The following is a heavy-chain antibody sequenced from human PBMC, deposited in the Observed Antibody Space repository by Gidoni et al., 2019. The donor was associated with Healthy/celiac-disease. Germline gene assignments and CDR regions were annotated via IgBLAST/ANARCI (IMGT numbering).Heavy chain of an antibody. Sequence: EVQLLESGGGLVQPGGSLRLSCAASGSTVSSYAMGWVRQAPEKGLAWVSAISGSGGSTYYADSVKGRFTISRDNSKNALYLQMNSLRAEDTAVYYCAKDTRVGATRSDAFDIWGQGTMVTVSS. V-gene: IGHV3-23*01. CDR2: ISGSGGST. J-gene: IGHJ3*02. CDR3: AKDTRVGATRSDAFDI. CDR1: GSTVSSYA. D-gene: IGHD1-26*01.